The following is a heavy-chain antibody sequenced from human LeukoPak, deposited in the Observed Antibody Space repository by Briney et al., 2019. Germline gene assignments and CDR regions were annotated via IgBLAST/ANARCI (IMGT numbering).Heavy chain of an antibody. CDR1: GFTFSSYA. J-gene: IGHJ4*02. D-gene: IGHD6-19*01. CDR3: AKEEIAVPGRGFDS. V-gene: IGHV3-23*01. CDR2: ISGSGGTGNA. Sequence: PGGSLRLSCAASGFTFSSYAMSWVRQAPGKGLQWVSAISGSGGTGNAYYADSVKGRFTISRDNSKNTLYLQMNSLRAEDTAVYYCAKEEIAVPGRGFDSWGQGTLVTVSS.